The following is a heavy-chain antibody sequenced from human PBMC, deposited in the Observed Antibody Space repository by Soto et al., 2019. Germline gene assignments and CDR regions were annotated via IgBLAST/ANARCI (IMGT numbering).Heavy chain of an antibody. V-gene: IGHV5-51*01. D-gene: IGHD1-26*01. Sequence: HGESLKISCKGSGYSFTSYWIGWVRQMPGKGLEWMGIIYPGDSDTRYSPSFQGQVTISADKSISTAYLQWSSLKASDTAMYYCARQLRSYPYYYYGMDVWGQGTTVTVSS. J-gene: IGHJ6*02. CDR3: ARQLRSYPYYYYGMDV. CDR1: GYSFTSYW. CDR2: IYPGDSDT.